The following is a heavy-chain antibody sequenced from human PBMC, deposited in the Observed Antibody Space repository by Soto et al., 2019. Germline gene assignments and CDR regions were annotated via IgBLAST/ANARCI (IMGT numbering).Heavy chain of an antibody. D-gene: IGHD6-19*01. J-gene: IGHJ4*02. V-gene: IGHV3-23*01. Sequence: GGSLRLSCAASGFTFSSYAMSWVRQAPGKGLEWVSAISGSGGSTYYADSVKGRFTISRDNSKNTLYLQMNSLRAEDTAVYYCAKAGAYYVAGTLYFDYWGQGTLVTVSS. CDR3: AKAGAYYVAGTLYFDY. CDR2: ISGSGGST. CDR1: GFTFSSYA.